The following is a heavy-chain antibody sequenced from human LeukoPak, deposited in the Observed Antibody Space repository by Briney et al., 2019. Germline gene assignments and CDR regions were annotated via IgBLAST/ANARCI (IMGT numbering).Heavy chain of an antibody. D-gene: IGHD3-3*01. Sequence: ASVKVSCKASGYTFTSYDINWVRQATGQGLEWMGWMNPNSGNTGYAQKFQGRVTMTRNTSISTAYKELSSLRSEDTAVYYCARGGELRFLEWSIDYWGQGTLVTVSS. CDR1: GYTFTSYD. V-gene: IGHV1-8*01. CDR2: MNPNSGNT. J-gene: IGHJ4*02. CDR3: ARGGELRFLEWSIDY.